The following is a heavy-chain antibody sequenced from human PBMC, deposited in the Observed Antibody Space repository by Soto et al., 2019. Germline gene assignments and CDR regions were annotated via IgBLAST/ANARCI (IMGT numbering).Heavy chain of an antibody. D-gene: IGHD3-22*01. Sequence: SETLSLTCTVSGGSISSGGYYWSWIRQHPGKGLEWIGYIYYSGSTYYNPSLKSRVTISVDTSKNQFSLKLSSVTAADTAVYYCARDDYYYDSSGYRGAWFDPWGQGTLVTVSS. J-gene: IGHJ5*02. V-gene: IGHV4-31*03. CDR3: ARDDYYYDSSGYRGAWFDP. CDR2: IYYSGST. CDR1: GGSISSGGYY.